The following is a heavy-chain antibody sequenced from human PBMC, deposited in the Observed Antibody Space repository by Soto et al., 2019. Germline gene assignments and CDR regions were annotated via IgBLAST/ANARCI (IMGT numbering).Heavy chain of an antibody. CDR3: ARVTIVGATITY. V-gene: IGHV3-48*03. J-gene: IGHJ4*02. Sequence: EVQLVESGGGLVQPGGSLRLSCAASGFIFTSYDMNWVRQAPGKGLEWMSYISSSGDTIYYADSLKGRFTVSRDNAENSLFLQMNSLRAEVTDVYYWARVTIVGATITYLGQGTLVTVSS. CDR2: ISSSGDTI. D-gene: IGHD1-26*01. CDR1: GFIFTSYD.